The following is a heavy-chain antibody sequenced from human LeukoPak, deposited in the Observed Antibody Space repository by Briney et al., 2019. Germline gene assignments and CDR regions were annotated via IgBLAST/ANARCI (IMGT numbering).Heavy chain of an antibody. CDR3: ARPVAGTNYFDY. CDR2: IHYSGST. V-gene: IGHV4-59*08. D-gene: IGHD6-19*01. J-gene: IGHJ4*02. CDR1: GGSISSYY. Sequence: SETLSLTCTVSGGSISSYYWSWIRQPPGKGLEWIGYIHYSGSTTYSPTLKSRVTISLDTSKNQFSLKLSSVTASDTAVYYCARPVAGTNYFDYWGQGTLVTVSS.